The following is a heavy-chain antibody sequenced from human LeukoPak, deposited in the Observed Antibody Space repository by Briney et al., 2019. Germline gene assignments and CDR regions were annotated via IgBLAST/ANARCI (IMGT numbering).Heavy chain of an antibody. J-gene: IGHJ4*02. CDR2: IYTSGTT. D-gene: IGHD2-21*02. CDR1: GGSISSYY. V-gene: IGHV4-4*07. CDR3: ARESTPRGGGDCYYHDF. Sequence: SETLSLTCTVSGGSISSYYWSWIRQPAGKGLEWIGRIYTSGTTNYNPSLKSRVTMSVDTSKNQFSLKLSSVTAADTAVYYCARESTPRGGGDCYYHDFWGQGTLVTVSS.